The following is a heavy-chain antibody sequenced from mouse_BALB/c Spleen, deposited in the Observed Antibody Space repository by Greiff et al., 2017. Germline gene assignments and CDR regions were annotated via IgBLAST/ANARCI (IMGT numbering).Heavy chain of an antibody. CDR1: GYTFTDYN. J-gene: IGHJ1*01. CDR2: INPNNGGT. Sequence: SGPELVKPGASVKIPCKASGYTFTDYNMDWVKQSHGKSLEWIGDINPNNGGTIYNQKFKGKATLTVDKSSSTAYMELRSLTSEDTAVYYCARRDYGNAHWYFDVWGAGTTVTVSS. CDR3: ARRDYGNAHWYFDV. D-gene: IGHD2-1*01. V-gene: IGHV1-18*01.